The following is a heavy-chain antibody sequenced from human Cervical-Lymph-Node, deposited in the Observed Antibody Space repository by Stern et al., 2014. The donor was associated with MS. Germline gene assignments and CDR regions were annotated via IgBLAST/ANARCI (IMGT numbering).Heavy chain of an antibody. V-gene: IGHV3-30*04. CDR1: GFSFRTYA. J-gene: IGHJ4*02. Sequence: VQLVESGGGVVQPGRSLRLSCAASGFSFRTYAMHWVRQAPGQGLELFTVISYDVSTKYYADSVNGRFTISRDNSKNTLYLQMNSLRVEDTAMYYCARAPGDYELDHWGQGTLITVSS. CDR3: ARAPGDYELDH. CDR2: ISYDVSTK. D-gene: IGHD3-22*01.